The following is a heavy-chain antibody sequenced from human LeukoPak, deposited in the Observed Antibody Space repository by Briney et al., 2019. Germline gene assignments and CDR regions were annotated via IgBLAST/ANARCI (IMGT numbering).Heavy chain of an antibody. D-gene: IGHD3-22*01. J-gene: IGHJ4*02. CDR2: INPSGGSA. CDR1: GYTFTSYY. CDR3: ARDLASSGYYWD. Sequence: GASVKDSCKASGYTFTSYYMHWVRQAPGQGLEWMGIINPSGGSAIYAQNFQGRVTMTRDTSTSTVYMELSSLRSEDTAVYYCARDLASSGYYWDWGQGTLVTVSS. V-gene: IGHV1-46*01.